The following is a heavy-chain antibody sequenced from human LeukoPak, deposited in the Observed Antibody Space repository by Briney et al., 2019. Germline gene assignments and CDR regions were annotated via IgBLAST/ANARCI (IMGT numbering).Heavy chain of an antibody. J-gene: IGHJ3*02. Sequence: GGSLRLSCAASGFTFSSYAMHWVRQAPGKGLEWVAVISYDGSNKYYADSVKGRFTISRDNSKNTLYLQMNSLRAEDTAVYYCARGGSYLNAFDIWGQGTMVTVSS. D-gene: IGHD1-26*01. CDR2: ISYDGSNK. CDR3: ARGGSYLNAFDI. V-gene: IGHV3-30*14. CDR1: GFTFSSYA.